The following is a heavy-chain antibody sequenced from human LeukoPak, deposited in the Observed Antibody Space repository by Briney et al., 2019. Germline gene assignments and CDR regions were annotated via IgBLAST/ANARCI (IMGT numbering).Heavy chain of an antibody. D-gene: IGHD4-11*01. Sequence: PGGSLRLSCAASGFTFSDFGMHWVRQAPGKGLGWVADIWSDANNEYYADSVKGRFTISRDNFKNTVCIQMKSLRAEDTAVYYCAKDAQRGFDYSNSLEHWGQGPLVTVSS. V-gene: IGHV3-33*06. J-gene: IGHJ4*02. CDR3: AKDAQRGFDYSNSLEH. CDR2: IWSDANNE. CDR1: GFTFSDFG.